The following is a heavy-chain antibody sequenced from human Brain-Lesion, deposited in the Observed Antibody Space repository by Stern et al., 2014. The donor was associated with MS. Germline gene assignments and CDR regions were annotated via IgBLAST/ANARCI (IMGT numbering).Heavy chain of an antibody. V-gene: IGHV4-59*01. Sequence: QVQLVQSGPGLVKPSETLSLTCTVSGGSFNHYYWSWVRQPPGKGLEWLGYIHYRGGTNYNPSLQSRVTISLDTSKNQFSLELSTVTTADTAVYFCARVGGYRGYERYSLVDYYYGMDVWGQGTTVAVSS. J-gene: IGHJ6*02. CDR2: IHYRGGT. D-gene: IGHD5-12*01. CDR1: GGSFNHYY. CDR3: ARVGGYRGYERYSLVDYYYGMDV.